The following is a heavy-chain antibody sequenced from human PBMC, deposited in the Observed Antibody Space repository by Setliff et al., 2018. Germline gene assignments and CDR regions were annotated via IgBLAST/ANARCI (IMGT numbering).Heavy chain of an antibody. V-gene: IGHV1-2*02. Sequence: ASVKVSCKASGYTFAGYYMHWVRLAPGQGLEWMGWINPNSGGANYAQKFQGRVTMTRDTSISTGYMELSRLRSDDTAVYYCARGGVAAAGRKGVFEYWGQGTLVTVSS. CDR2: INPNSGGA. J-gene: IGHJ4*02. CDR3: ARGGVAAAGRKGVFEY. CDR1: GYTFAGYY. D-gene: IGHD6-13*01.